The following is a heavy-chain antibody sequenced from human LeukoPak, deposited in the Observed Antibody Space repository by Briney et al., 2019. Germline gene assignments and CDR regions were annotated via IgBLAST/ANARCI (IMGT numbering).Heavy chain of an antibody. V-gene: IGHV4-59*02. Sequence: PSETLSLTCTVSGASVSSYFWSWIRQPPGKGLEWIAYIYDSGNANYNPSLKSRVTISVDTSKNQFSLHLNSVTAADTAVYYCARWRRSSGPLGWFDPWGQGTLVTVSS. CDR1: GASVSSYF. D-gene: IGHD6-19*01. CDR2: IYDSGNA. J-gene: IGHJ5*02. CDR3: ARWRRSSGPLGWFDP.